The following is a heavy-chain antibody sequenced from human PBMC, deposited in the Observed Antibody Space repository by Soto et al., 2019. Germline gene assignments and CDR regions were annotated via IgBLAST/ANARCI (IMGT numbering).Heavy chain of an antibody. Sequence: EVQLVDSGGGLVQPGGSLRLSCAASRFTFSSYWMSWVRQAPGKGLEWVANINPGGSEKFYVDSVKGSFTISRDNAKNSLYLQRNSLGAEDTAVYYCAVDQGYLDSWGQGTLGTVTS. CDR3: AVDQGYLDS. V-gene: IGHV3-7*01. CDR1: RFTFSSYW. J-gene: IGHJ4*02. D-gene: IGHD2-15*01. CDR2: INPGGSEK.